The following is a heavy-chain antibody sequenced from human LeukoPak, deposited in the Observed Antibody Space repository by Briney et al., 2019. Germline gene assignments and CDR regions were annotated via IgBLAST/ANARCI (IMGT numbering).Heavy chain of an antibody. Sequence: PPETLSLTCAVYGGSFSGYYWSWIRQPPGKGLEWIGEINHSGSTNYNPSLKSRVTISVDTSKNQFSLKLSSVTAADTAVYYCAREGAAGNYYYYYMDVWGKGTTVTVSS. D-gene: IGHD6-13*01. CDR2: INHSGST. CDR3: AREGAAGNYYYYYMDV. CDR1: GGSFSGYY. J-gene: IGHJ6*03. V-gene: IGHV4-34*01.